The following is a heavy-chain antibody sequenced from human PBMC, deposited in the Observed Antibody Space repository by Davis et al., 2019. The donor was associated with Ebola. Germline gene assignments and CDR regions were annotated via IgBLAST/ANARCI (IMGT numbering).Heavy chain of an antibody. D-gene: IGHD6-13*01. J-gene: IGHJ4*02. CDR3: ARDIRTYSSSWCGDY. Sequence: ASVKVSCKASGYTFTSYGISWVRQAPGQGLEWMGWISAYNGNTNYAQKLQGRVTMTTDTSTSTAYMELRSLRSDDTAVYYCARDIRTYSSSWCGDYWGKGTLVTVSS. CDR2: ISAYNGNT. CDR1: GYTFTSYG. V-gene: IGHV1-18*01.